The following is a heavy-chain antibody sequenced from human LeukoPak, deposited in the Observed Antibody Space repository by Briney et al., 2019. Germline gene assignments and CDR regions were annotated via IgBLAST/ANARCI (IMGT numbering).Heavy chain of an antibody. CDR3: AKRKTSYGSGSYSVDY. CDR2: IYSGGST. D-gene: IGHD3-10*01. J-gene: IGHJ4*02. Sequence: GGSLRLSCAASGFTVSSNYMSWVRQAPGKGLEWVSVIYSGGSTYYADSVKGRFTISRDNSKNTLYLQMNSLRAEDTAVYYCAKRKTSYGSGSYSVDYWGQGTLVTVSS. CDR1: GFTVSSNY. V-gene: IGHV3-53*01.